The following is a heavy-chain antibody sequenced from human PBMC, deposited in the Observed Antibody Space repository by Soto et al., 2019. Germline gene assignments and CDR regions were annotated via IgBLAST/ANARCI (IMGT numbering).Heavy chain of an antibody. CDR1: GGAISGYY. CDR3: ARGQRFSDSFDP. D-gene: IGHD3-3*01. V-gene: IGHV4-4*07. Sequence: QVQLQESGPGLVKPSETPSLTCTVSGGAISGYYWTWIRQPAGKGLEWIGRIYSSGGTKYNPSLKSRVDMSLDMSKNQFSLRLNSVTAADTAVYFCARGQRFSDSFDPWGQGTLVTVSS. CDR2: IYSSGGT. J-gene: IGHJ5*02.